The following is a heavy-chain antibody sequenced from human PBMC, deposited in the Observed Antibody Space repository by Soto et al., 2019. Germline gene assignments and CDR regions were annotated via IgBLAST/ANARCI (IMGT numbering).Heavy chain of an antibody. J-gene: IGHJ4*02. Sequence: EVQMVESGGGLVQPGGSLRLSCAASGFTFSDYTMNWVRQAPGKGLEWLSYISSTSSTICYADSVKGRFTISRDNAKNSLYLQMNSLRDEDTAVYYCARDLAVGAYAHFDYWGQGTLVTVSS. CDR3: ARDLAVGAYAHFDY. CDR1: GFTFSDYT. CDR2: ISSTSSTI. D-gene: IGHD1-26*01. V-gene: IGHV3-48*02.